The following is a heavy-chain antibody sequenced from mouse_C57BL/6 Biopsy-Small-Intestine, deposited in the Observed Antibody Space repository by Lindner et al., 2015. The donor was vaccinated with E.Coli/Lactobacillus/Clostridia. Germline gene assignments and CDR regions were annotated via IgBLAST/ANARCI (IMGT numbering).Heavy chain of an antibody. D-gene: IGHD2-14*01. V-gene: IGHV1-82*01. Sequence: VQLQESGPELVKPGASVKISCKASGYAFSSSWMNWVKQRPGKGLEWIGRIYPGDGDTNYNGKFKGKATLTADKSSSTAYMQLSSLTSEDPAVYFCARIYYRSMDYWGQGTSVTVSS. J-gene: IGHJ4*01. CDR2: IYPGDGDT. CDR1: GYAFSSSW. CDR3: ARIYYRSMDY.